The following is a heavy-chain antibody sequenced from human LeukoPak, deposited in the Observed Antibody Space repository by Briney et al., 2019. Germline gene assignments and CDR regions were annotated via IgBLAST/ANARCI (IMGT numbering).Heavy chain of an antibody. V-gene: IGHV1-46*01. J-gene: IGHJ6*03. Sequence: ASVKVSCKASVYTLSSYHMHWVRQAPGQGLEWVGIINPSGGRTTYAQKFQGRVTMTRDTSTSTVYMELSSLRSEDTAVYYCARDSAGIISRDYDYYYIDVWGKGTTVTVSS. CDR3: ARDSAGIISRDYDYYYIDV. CDR1: VYTLSSYH. CDR2: INPSGGRT. D-gene: IGHD3-10*01.